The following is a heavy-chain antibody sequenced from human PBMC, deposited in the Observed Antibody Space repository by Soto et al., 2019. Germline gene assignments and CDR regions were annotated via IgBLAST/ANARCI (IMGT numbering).Heavy chain of an antibody. D-gene: IGHD4-17*01. V-gene: IGHV1-69*04. Sequence: ASVKVSYKASGGTFSSYTISWVRQASGQGLEWMGRIIPILGIANYAPKFQGRFTITADKSTSTAYMVLSSLRSEDTAVYYCARDRLRGQTTVTDWGQGTLVTVSS. J-gene: IGHJ4*02. CDR3: ARDRLRGQTTVTD. CDR1: GGTFSSYT. CDR2: IIPILGIA.